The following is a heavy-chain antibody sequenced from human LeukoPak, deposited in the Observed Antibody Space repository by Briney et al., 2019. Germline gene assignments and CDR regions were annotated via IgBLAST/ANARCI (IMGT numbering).Heavy chain of an antibody. CDR3: ARGKYYDILTGYTPVDY. J-gene: IGHJ4*02. CDR1: GYTFTSYY. Sequence: ASVKVSCKASGYTFTSYYMHWVRQAPGQGLEWMGIINPSGGSTSYALKFQGRVTMTRDTSTSTVYMELSSLRSEDTAVYYCARGKYYDILTGYTPVDYWGQGTLVAVSS. CDR2: INPSGGST. D-gene: IGHD3-9*01. V-gene: IGHV1-46*01.